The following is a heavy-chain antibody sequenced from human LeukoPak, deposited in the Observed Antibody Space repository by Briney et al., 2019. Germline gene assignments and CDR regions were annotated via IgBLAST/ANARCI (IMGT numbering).Heavy chain of an antibody. CDR3: ARDMDVYFGSGTYSNDAFDI. Sequence: PGGSLRLSCAASGFTFDGYAMYWVRQAPGKGLEWVSGISWNGNNIGYADSVRGRFTISRDNAKNSLYLQMNSLKPEDTAFYYCARDMDVYFGSGTYSNDAFDIWGQGTLVTVSS. CDR1: GFTFDGYA. J-gene: IGHJ3*02. V-gene: IGHV3-9*01. D-gene: IGHD3-10*01. CDR2: ISWNGNNI.